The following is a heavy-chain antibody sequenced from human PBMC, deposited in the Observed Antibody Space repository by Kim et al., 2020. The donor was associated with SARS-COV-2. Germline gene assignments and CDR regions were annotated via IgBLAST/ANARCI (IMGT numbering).Heavy chain of an antibody. V-gene: IGHV4-34*01. Sequence: SETLSLTRAVYGGSFSGYYWSWIRQPPGKGLEWIGEINHSGSTNYNPSLKSRVTISVDTSKNQFSLKLSSVTAADTAVYYCARVGCSSTSCYYFDYWGQGTLVTVSS. CDR3: ARVGCSSTSCYYFDY. CDR1: GGSFSGYY. J-gene: IGHJ4*02. D-gene: IGHD2-2*01. CDR2: INHSGST.